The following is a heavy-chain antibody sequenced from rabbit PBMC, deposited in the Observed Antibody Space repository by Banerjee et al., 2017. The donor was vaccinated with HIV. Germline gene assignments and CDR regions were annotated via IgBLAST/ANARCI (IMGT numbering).Heavy chain of an antibody. CDR3: ARGVYDDYDTYYFDL. CDR1: GFSFSNKAV. V-gene: IGHV1S45*01. D-gene: IGHD2-1*01. J-gene: IGHJ4*01. CDR2: INAVTGKA. Sequence: QEQLVESGGGLVRPEGSLKLSCTASGFSFSNKAVMCWVRQAPGKGLQWIACINAVTGKAVYATWAKGRFTFSKTSSTTVTLQMTSLTAADTATYFCARGVYDDYDTYYFDLWGPGTLVTVS.